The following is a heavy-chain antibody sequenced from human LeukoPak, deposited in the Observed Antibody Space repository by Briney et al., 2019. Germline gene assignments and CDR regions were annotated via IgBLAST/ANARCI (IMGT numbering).Heavy chain of an antibody. J-gene: IGHJ4*02. CDR1: GFTVSSND. Sequence: GGSLRLSCAASGFTVSSNDMNWVRQAPGKGLEWVSGISWSSGSIGYADSVKGRFTISRDNAKNSLYLQMNSLRAEDMALYYCAKATYGSRGWYDYWGQGTLVTVSS. D-gene: IGHD6-19*01. CDR2: ISWSSGSI. CDR3: AKATYGSRGWYDY. V-gene: IGHV3-9*03.